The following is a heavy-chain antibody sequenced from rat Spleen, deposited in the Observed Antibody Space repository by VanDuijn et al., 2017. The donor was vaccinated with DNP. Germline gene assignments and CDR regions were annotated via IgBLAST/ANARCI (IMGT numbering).Heavy chain of an antibody. Sequence: QVQLKESGPGLVQPSQTLSLTCTVSGFSLTSYDVNWVRQPPGKGLEWMGRIQNGGNTDYNPALKSQLSISRDTSKSQVFLKMSSVQTEDTAMYFCARARTGMIGWFAYWGQGTLVTVSS. CDR3: ARARTGMIGWFAY. J-gene: IGHJ3*01. D-gene: IGHD1-7*01. CDR2: IQNGGNT. V-gene: IGHV2-27*01. CDR1: GFSLTSYD.